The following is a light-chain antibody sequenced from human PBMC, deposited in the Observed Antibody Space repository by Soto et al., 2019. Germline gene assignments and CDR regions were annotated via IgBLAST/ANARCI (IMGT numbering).Light chain of an antibody. CDR2: EVS. V-gene: IGLV2-14*01. Sequence: QSFLTQPESVSGSPGPSIAISCTGSSSDVGIYNYVSWYQQHPGKVPKLIIYEVSNRPSGVSNRFSGSKSGNTASLTISGLQAEDEADYYCSSYTTSSTRVFGTGTKVTVL. CDR3: SSYTTSSTRV. CDR1: SSDVGIYNY. J-gene: IGLJ1*01.